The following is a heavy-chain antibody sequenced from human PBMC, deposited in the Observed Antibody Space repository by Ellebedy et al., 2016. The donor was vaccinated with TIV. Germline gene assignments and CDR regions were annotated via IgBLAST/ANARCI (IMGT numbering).Heavy chain of an antibody. CDR2: IYYSGST. V-gene: IGHV4-59*01. CDR3: ARFGSSWSYYYYGMDV. CDR1: GGSISSYY. J-gene: IGHJ6*02. Sequence: MPSETLSLTCTVSGGSISSYYWSWIRQPPGKGLEWIGYIYYSGSTNYNPSLKSRVTTSVDTSKNQFSLKLSSVTAADTAVYYCARFGSSWSYYYYGMDVWGQGTTVTVSS. D-gene: IGHD6-13*01.